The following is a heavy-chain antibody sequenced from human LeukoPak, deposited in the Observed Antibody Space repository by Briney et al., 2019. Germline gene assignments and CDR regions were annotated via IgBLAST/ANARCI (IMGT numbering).Heavy chain of an antibody. Sequence: PSETLSLTCAVCGGSFSGYYWSWIRQPPGKGLEWIGEINHSGSTNYNPSLKSRVTISVDTSKNQFFLKLSSVTAADTAVYYCARGRNYDFWSGQKKNAFDIWGQGTMVTVSS. J-gene: IGHJ3*02. CDR3: ARGRNYDFWSGQKKNAFDI. CDR2: INHSGST. CDR1: GGSFSGYY. V-gene: IGHV4-34*01. D-gene: IGHD3-3*01.